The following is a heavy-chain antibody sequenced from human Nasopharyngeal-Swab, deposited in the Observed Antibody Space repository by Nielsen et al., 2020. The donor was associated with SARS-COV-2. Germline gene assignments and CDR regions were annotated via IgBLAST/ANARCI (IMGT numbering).Heavy chain of an antibody. Sequence: SVKVSCKASGGTFSSYAISWVRQAPGQGLEWMGGIIPIFGTANYARKFQGRVTITADKSTSTAYMELGSLRSEDTAVYYCARGSTVVTPVDYWGQGTLVTVSS. D-gene: IGHD4-23*01. V-gene: IGHV1-69*06. CDR3: ARGSTVVTPVDY. CDR1: GGTFSSYA. J-gene: IGHJ4*02. CDR2: IIPIFGTA.